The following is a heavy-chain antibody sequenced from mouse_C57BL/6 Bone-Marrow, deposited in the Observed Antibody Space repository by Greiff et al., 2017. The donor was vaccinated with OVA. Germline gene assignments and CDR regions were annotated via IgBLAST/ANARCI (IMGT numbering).Heavy chain of an antibody. D-gene: IGHD2-3*01. Sequence: QVQLKESGAELVKPGASVKISCKASGYAFSSYWMNWVKQRPGKGLEWIGQIYPGDGDTNYNGKFKGKATLTADKSSSTAYMQLSSLTSEDSAVYFCARYDGYFHWYFDVWGTGTTVTVSS. CDR2: IYPGDGDT. V-gene: IGHV1-80*01. J-gene: IGHJ1*03. CDR1: GYAFSSYW. CDR3: ARYDGYFHWYFDV.